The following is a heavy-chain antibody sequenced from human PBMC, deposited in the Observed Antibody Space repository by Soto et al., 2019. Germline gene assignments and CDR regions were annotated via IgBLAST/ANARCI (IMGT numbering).Heavy chain of an antibody. CDR2: INVDTGGT. CDR1: GYRFTTHY. Sequence: VASVKVSCKASGYRFTTHYIPWVRQTPGQGLEWMGRINVDTGGTTYAQKFQGRVTMTRDTYINTAYMEVSSVKSDDTAMYYCARDANFALLGYSFAFDLWG. CDR3: ARDANFALLGYSFAFDL. V-gene: IGHV1-2*06. J-gene: IGHJ3*01. D-gene: IGHD5-18*01.